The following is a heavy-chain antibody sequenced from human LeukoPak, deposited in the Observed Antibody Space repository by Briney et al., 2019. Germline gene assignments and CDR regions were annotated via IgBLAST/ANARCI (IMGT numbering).Heavy chain of an antibody. J-gene: IGHJ6*03. D-gene: IGHD3-3*01. CDR1: GFTFSSYW. Sequence: GGSLRLSCAASGFTFSSYWMSWVRQAPGKGLEWLANIKQDGSEKYYVDSVKGRFTISRDNAKNSLYLQMNSLRAEDTAVYYCARHNYDFWSVYMDVWGKGTTVTVSS. CDR3: ARHNYDFWSVYMDV. V-gene: IGHV3-7*01. CDR2: IKQDGSEK.